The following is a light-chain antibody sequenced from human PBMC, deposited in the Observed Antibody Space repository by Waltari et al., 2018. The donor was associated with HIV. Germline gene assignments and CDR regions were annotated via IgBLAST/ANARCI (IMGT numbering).Light chain of an antibody. V-gene: IGKV1-5*03. J-gene: IGKJ1*01. CDR1: QSISSW. CDR3: QQYNSYSWT. CDR2: KAS. Sequence: DLQMTQSPSTLSASVGDRVTITCRASQSISSWLAWYQQKPGKAPKRLIYKASRLESGVPSRFSGSGSVTEFTLTISSLQPDDFATYYCQQYNSYSWTCGQGTKVEIK.